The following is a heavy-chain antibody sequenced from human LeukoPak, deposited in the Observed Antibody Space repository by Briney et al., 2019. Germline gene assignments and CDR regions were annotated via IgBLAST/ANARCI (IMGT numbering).Heavy chain of an antibody. CDR1: GFTFSSYA. CDR2: INGSGGST. V-gene: IGHV3-23*01. CDR3: AKAGYDGTSGRNYFDY. Sequence: PGGSLRLSCAASGFTFSSYAMSWVRQAPGKGLEWVSAINGSGGSTDYADSVKGRFTISRDNSKNTLYLQMNSLRAEDTAVYYCAKAGYDGTSGRNYFDYWGQGTLVTVSS. J-gene: IGHJ4*02. D-gene: IGHD5-12*01.